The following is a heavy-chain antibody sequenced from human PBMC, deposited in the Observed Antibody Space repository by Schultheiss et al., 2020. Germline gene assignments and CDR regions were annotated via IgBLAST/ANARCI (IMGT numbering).Heavy chain of an antibody. Sequence: SQTLSLTCAVHGGSFSGYYWSWIRQPPGKGLEWIGYIYYSGSTNYNPSLKSRVTISVDTSKNQFSLKLSSVTAADTAVYYCAREVGQQLVRDCWFDPWGQGTPVTVSS. V-gene: IGHV4-59*01. CDR3: AREVGQQLVRDCWFDP. CDR1: GGSFSGYY. CDR2: IYYSGST. D-gene: IGHD6-13*01. J-gene: IGHJ5*02.